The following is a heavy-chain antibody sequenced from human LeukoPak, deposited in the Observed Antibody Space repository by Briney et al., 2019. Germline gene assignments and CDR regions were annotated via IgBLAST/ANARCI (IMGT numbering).Heavy chain of an antibody. V-gene: IGHV3-21*01. CDR3: ARVTNGGYDSGNFDY. D-gene: IGHD5-12*01. CDR1: GFTFSSYA. J-gene: IGHJ4*02. Sequence: GGSLRLSCAASGFTFSSYAMSWVRQAPGKGLEWVSSISTSSSYIYYADSVKGRFTISRDNAKNSLYLQMNSLRAEDTAVYYCARVTNGGYDSGNFDYWGQGTLVTVSS. CDR2: ISTSSSYI.